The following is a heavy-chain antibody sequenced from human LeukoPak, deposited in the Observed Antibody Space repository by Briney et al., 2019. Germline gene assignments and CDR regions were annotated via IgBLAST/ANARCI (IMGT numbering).Heavy chain of an antibody. V-gene: IGHV4-59*01. CDR2: IYYSGST. D-gene: IGHD5-18*01. J-gene: IGHJ5*02. CDR3: ARGRYSYGLNWFDP. CDR1: GGSISSYY. Sequence: SETLSLTCTVPGGSISSYYWSWIRQPPGKGLEWIGYIYYSGSTNFNPSLKSRVTISVDTSKNQFSLKLSSVTAADTAVYYCARGRYSYGLNWFDPWGQGTLVTVSS.